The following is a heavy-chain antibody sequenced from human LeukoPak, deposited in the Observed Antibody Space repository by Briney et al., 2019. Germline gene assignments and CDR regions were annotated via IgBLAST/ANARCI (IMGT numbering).Heavy chain of an antibody. D-gene: IGHD3-10*01. Sequence: GGSLRLSCAASGFTFSNYAMSWVRQAPGKGLEWVSSISSSSSYIYYADSVKGRFTISRDNTKNSLYLQMNSLRAEDTAVYYCASSPYGSGSYALYWGQGTLVTVSS. CDR3: ASSPYGSGSYALY. V-gene: IGHV3-21*01. J-gene: IGHJ4*02. CDR2: ISSSSSYI. CDR1: GFTFSNYA.